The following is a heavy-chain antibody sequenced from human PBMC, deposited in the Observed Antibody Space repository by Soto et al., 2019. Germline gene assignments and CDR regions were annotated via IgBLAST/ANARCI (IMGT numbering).Heavy chain of an antibody. CDR3: ARDLHHYYGSGSYADS. D-gene: IGHD3-10*01. J-gene: IGHJ4*02. Sequence: ASVKVSCKASGYTFTSYGISWVRQASGQGLEWMGWISAYNGNTNYAQKLQGRVTMTTDTSTSTACMELRSLRSDDMAVYYCARDLHHYYGSGSYADSWGQGTLVTVSS. V-gene: IGHV1-18*03. CDR2: ISAYNGNT. CDR1: GYTFTSYG.